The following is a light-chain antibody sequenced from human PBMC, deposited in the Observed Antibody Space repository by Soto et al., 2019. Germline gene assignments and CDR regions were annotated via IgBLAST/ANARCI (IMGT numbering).Light chain of an antibody. Sequence: QSALTQPASVSGSPGQSITISCTGTSSDLGGYNYVSWYQQHPGKAPKLMIYDVSNRPSGVSNRFSGSKSGNTASLTISGLQAEDEADYYCSSYTTSSAVFGGGTKLTVL. CDR3: SSYTTSSAV. CDR2: DVS. CDR1: SSDLGGYNY. V-gene: IGLV2-14*01. J-gene: IGLJ2*01.